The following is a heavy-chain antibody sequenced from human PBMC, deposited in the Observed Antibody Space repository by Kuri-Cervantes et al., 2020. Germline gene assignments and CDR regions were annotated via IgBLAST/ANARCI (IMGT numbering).Heavy chain of an antibody. Sequence: GESLKISCAAPGFTFSSYGMHWVRQAPGKGLEWVAVISYDGSNKYYADSVKGRFTISRDNSKNTLYLQMNSLRAEDTAVYYCARVYSSWGLDYWGQGTLVTVSS. CDR3: ARVYSSWGLDY. J-gene: IGHJ4*02. CDR1: GFTFSSYG. CDR2: ISYDGSNK. D-gene: IGHD6-13*01. V-gene: IGHV3-30*03.